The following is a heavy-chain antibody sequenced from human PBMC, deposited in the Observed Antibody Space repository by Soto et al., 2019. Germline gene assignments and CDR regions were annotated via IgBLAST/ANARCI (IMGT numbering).Heavy chain of an antibody. V-gene: IGHV1-69*13. J-gene: IGHJ6*02. CDR2: IIPIFGTA. Sequence: SVKVSCKASGGTFSSYTISWVRQAPGQGLEWMGGIIPIFGTANYAQKFQGRVTITADESTSTAYMELSSLRSEDTAVYYCASGLSYSSGWYALYYGMDVWGQGTTVTVSS. CDR3: ASGLSYSSGWYALYYGMDV. CDR1: GGTFSSYT. D-gene: IGHD6-19*01.